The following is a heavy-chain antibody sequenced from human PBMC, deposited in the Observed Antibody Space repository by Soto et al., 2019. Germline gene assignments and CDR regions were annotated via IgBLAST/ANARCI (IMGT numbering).Heavy chain of an antibody. CDR1: GFTFSTYL. V-gene: IGHV3-33*01. D-gene: IGHD6-13*01. Sequence: QVQLVESGGGVVQPGESLRLSCAASGFTFSTYLMHWVRQAPGKGLEWVAVIYSDGATEYYGDSVKGRFIISRDNSRSTLYVQTNDLRVEDTAVYFCARDVGSSSWQALDIWGQGTMVSVSS. CDR2: IYSDGATE. J-gene: IGHJ3*02. CDR3: ARDVGSSSWQALDI.